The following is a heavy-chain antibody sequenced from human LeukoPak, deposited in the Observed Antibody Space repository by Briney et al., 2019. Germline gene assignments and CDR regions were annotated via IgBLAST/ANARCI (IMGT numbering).Heavy chain of an antibody. J-gene: IGHJ4*02. D-gene: IGHD2-21*01. V-gene: IGHV4-59*08. Sequence: SETLPLTCTVSGGSISNYYWSWIRQPPGKGLECLGFVYYTGSTNYTPSLESRVTISVDTSKNQFSLNLSSVTAADTAVYYCARTYCGTNACPFDYWGQGTLVTVSS. CDR2: VYYTGST. CDR1: GGSISNYY. CDR3: ARTYCGTNACPFDY.